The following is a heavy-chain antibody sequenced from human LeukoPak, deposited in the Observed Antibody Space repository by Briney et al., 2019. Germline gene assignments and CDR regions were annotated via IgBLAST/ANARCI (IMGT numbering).Heavy chain of an antibody. CDR1: GFTFSDYY. D-gene: IGHD2-2*01. Sequence: GGSLRLSCAASGFTFSDYYMSWVRQAPGKGLEWVSGISWNSGNIVYADSVKGRFTISRDNAKNSLYLQMNSLRAEDTALYYCAKDRSSTRFYYYGMDVWGQGTTVTVSS. J-gene: IGHJ6*02. CDR3: AKDRSSTRFYYYGMDV. CDR2: ISWNSGNI. V-gene: IGHV3-9*01.